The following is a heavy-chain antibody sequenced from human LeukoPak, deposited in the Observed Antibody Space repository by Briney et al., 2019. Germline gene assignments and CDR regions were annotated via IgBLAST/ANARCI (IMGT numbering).Heavy chain of an antibody. V-gene: IGHV4-4*07. D-gene: IGHD6-13*01. CDR1: GGPISSYY. Sequence: PSETLSLTCTVSGGPISSYYWSWIRQPAGKGLEWIGRIYTSGSTNYNPSLKGRVTMSVDTSKNQFSLKLSSVTAADTAVYYCARDHDSWRSDYWGQGTLVTVSS. J-gene: IGHJ4*02. CDR3: ARDHDSWRSDY. CDR2: IYTSGST.